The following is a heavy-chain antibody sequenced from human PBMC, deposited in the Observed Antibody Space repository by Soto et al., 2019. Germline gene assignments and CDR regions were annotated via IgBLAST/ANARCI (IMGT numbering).Heavy chain of an antibody. CDR2: IYYSGST. J-gene: IGHJ3*02. CDR3: ARAGDYDFWSGYSNDAFDI. V-gene: IGHV4-59*01. D-gene: IGHD3-3*01. CDR1: SGSMSGYY. Sequence: SETLSLTCTVSSGSMSGYYWNWIRQPPRKGLEWIGYIYYSGSTNYNPSLKSRVTISVDTSKNQFSLKLSSVTAADTAVYYCARAGDYDFWSGYSNDAFDIWGQGTMVTVSS.